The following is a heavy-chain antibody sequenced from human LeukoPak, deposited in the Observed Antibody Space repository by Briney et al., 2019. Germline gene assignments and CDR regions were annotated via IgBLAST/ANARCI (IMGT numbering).Heavy chain of an antibody. CDR1: GFTFSNAW. D-gene: IGHD6-19*01. CDR2: IKSKTDGGTT. V-gene: IGHV3-15*01. Sequence: GGSLRLSCAASGFTFSNAWMSWVRQAPGKGLEWVGRIKSKTDGGTTDYAAPVKGRFTISRDDSKNTPYLQMNSLKTEDTAVYYCTTEPSRGWLVSWGQGTLVTVSS. CDR3: TTEPSRGWLVS. J-gene: IGHJ5*02.